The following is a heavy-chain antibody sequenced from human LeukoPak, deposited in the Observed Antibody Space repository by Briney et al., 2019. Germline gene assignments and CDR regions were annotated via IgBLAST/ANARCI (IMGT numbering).Heavy chain of an antibody. CDR1: GFTFSSFW. CDR3: VTESHSRSWYY. D-gene: IGHD6-13*01. CDR2: ISTDGSST. Sequence: PGGSLRLSCAASGFTFSSFWMHWVRQVPGTGLVWVSRISTDGSSTIYADSVKGRFTISRDNSKNTLYLQMSSLRAEDTAIYYCVTESHSRSWYYWGQGTLVTVSS. V-gene: IGHV3-74*01. J-gene: IGHJ4*02.